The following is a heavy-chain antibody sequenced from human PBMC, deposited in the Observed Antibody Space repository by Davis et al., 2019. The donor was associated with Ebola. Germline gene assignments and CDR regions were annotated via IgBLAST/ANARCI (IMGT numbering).Heavy chain of an antibody. D-gene: IGHD2-15*01. CDR2: IYYSGST. CDR3: ASLVATETHFDY. V-gene: IGHV4-39*07. J-gene: IGHJ4*02. Sequence: MPSETLSLTCTVSGGSISSSSYYWGWIRQPPGKGLEWIGSIYYSGSTYYNPSLKSRVTISVDTSKNQFSLKLSSVTAADTAVYYCASLVATETHFDYWGQGTLVTVSS. CDR1: GGSISSSSYY.